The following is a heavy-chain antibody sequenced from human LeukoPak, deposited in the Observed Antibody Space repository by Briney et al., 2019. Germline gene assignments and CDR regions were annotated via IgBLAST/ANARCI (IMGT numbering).Heavy chain of an antibody. J-gene: IGHJ4*02. Sequence: GGSLRLSCAASGFAFSSYWMSWVRQAPGKGLEWVANMKQDGSEKSYVDSVKGRFTISRDNTKNSLYLQMNSLRAEDTAVYFCAREWAGPSFDYWGQGTLVTVSS. D-gene: IGHD6-19*01. V-gene: IGHV3-7*01. CDR1: GFAFSSYW. CDR2: MKQDGSEK. CDR3: AREWAGPSFDY.